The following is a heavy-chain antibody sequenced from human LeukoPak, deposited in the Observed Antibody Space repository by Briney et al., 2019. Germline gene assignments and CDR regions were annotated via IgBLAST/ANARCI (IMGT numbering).Heavy chain of an antibody. V-gene: IGHV3-30-3*01. CDR2: ISYDGSNK. J-gene: IGHJ4*02. CDR3: ARGPYSSRYDY. D-gene: IGHD6-13*01. Sequence: PGGSLRLSCAASGFTFSSYAMHWVRQAPGKGLEWVAVISYDGSNKYYADSVKGRFTISRDNSKNTLYLQMNSLRSEDTAVYYCARGPYSSRYDYWGQGTVVTVSS. CDR1: GFTFSSYA.